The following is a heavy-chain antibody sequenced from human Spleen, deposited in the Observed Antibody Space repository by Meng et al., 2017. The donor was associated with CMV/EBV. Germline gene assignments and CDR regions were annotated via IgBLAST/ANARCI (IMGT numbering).Heavy chain of an antibody. CDR3: ARVLYSGYDLNDDFDI. Sequence: SETLSLTCAVYGGSFSGYYWSWIRQPPGKGLEWIGEINHSGSTNYNPSLKSRVTISVDTSKNQFSLKLSSVTAADTAVYYCARVLYSGYDLNDDFDIWGQGTMVTVSS. J-gene: IGHJ3*02. CDR2: INHSGST. D-gene: IGHD5-12*01. CDR1: GGSFSGYY. V-gene: IGHV4-34*01.